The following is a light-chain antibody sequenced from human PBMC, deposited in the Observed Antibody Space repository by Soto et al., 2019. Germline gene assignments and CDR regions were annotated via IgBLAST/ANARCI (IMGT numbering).Light chain of an antibody. CDR2: AAS. J-gene: IGKJ1*01. V-gene: IGKV1-39*01. CDR3: QQIYSTPGT. Sequence: DIQMTQSPSSLSASVGDRVTITCRASQSISSYLNWYQQKPGKAPKLLIYAASSLQSGVPLRFSGSGSGTDFTLTISSLQPEDFATYYCQQIYSTPGTFGQGTKVEIK. CDR1: QSISSY.